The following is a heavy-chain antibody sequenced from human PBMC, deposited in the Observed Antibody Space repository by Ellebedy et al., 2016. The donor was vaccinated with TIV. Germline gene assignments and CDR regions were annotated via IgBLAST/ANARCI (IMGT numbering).Heavy chain of an antibody. V-gene: IGHV4-4*07. Sequence: MPSETLSLTCTVSGGSINSYYWSWIRQPAGKGLEWIGRIYSTGSTGGTSYSPSLKSRITMSVDRSKTQFSLKLSSVTAADTAVYYCARYGSHTSGWYCDYWGQGTQVTVSS. D-gene: IGHD6-19*01. CDR2: IYSTGSTGGT. J-gene: IGHJ4*02. CDR1: GGSINSYY. CDR3: ARYGSHTSGWYCDY.